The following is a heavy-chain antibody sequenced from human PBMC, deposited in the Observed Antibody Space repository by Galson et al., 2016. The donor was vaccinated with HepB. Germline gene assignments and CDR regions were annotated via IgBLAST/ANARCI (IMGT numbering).Heavy chain of an antibody. D-gene: IGHD3-10*01. J-gene: IGHJ4*02. Sequence: SLRLSCAASGFIFSRYNINWVRQGPGKGLEWVSYISSASSSISYADSVKGRLTISRDNAKNLVYLQMNSLRDEDTAVYYCARDLFRCDYWGQGTLVTVSS. V-gene: IGHV3-48*02. CDR3: ARDLFRCDY. CDR1: GFIFSRYN. CDR2: ISSASSSI.